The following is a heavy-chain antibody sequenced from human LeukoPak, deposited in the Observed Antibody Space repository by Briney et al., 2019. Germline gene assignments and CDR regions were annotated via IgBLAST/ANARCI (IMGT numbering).Heavy chain of an antibody. CDR3: AKWGDYDVLTGYYVSDY. CDR1: GFTFSSYA. V-gene: IGHV3-23*01. J-gene: IGHJ4*02. CDR2: ISGSGGNT. D-gene: IGHD3-9*01. Sequence: GGSLRLSCAASGFTFSSYAMSWVRQAPGKGLEWVSAISGSGGNTYYADSVKGRFTISRDNSKNTVFLQMNSLRAEDTAVYYCAKWGDYDVLTGYYVSDYWGQGTLVTVSS.